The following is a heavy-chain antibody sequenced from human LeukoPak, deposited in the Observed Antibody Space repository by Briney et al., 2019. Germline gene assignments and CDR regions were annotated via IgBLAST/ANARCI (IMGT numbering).Heavy chain of an antibody. V-gene: IGHV1-2*02. D-gene: IGHD1-20*01. Sequence: ASVKVSCKASGYTFTGYYMHWVRQAPGQGPEWMGWINPNSGGTNYAQKFQGRVTMTRDTAISTAYMEVSRLRSDDTAVYYCAREVTYNWSRYFDYWGQGTLVIVSS. CDR3: AREVTYNWSRYFDY. J-gene: IGHJ4*02. CDR1: GYTFTGYY. CDR2: INPNSGGT.